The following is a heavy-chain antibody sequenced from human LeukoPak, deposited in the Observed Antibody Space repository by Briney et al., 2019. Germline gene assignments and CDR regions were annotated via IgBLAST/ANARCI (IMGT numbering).Heavy chain of an antibody. CDR1: GFNFGNYG. CDR2: IRASGRTT. V-gene: IGHV3-48*04. CDR3: ARGVTMIVVVITDAFDI. J-gene: IGHJ3*02. Sequence: GGSLRLSCAASGFNFGNYGMNWVRQAPGKGLEWVSGIRASGRTTDYADSVKGRFTISRDNAKNSLYLQMNSLRAEDTAVYYCARGVTMIVVVITDAFDIWGQGTMVTVSS. D-gene: IGHD3-22*01.